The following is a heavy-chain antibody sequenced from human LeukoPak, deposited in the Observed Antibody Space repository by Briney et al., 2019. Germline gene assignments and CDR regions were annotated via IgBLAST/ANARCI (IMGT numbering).Heavy chain of an antibody. D-gene: IGHD3-3*01. CDR2: IRSKAYGGTT. J-gene: IGHJ3*02. CDR3: TRVYDFWSGYYTGDAFDI. Sequence: GGSLRLSCTASGFTFGDYAMRWVRQAPGKGLEWVGFIRSKAYGGTTEYAASVKGRFTISRDDSKSIAYLQMNSLKTEDTAVYYCTRVYDFWSGYYTGDAFDIWGQGTMVTVSS. V-gene: IGHV3-49*04. CDR1: GFTFGDYA.